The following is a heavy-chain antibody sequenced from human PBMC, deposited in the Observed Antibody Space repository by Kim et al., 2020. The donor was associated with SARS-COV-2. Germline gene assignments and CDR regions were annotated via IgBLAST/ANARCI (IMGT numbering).Heavy chain of an antibody. J-gene: IGHJ4*02. CDR3: ARVGGDQVHYFDY. V-gene: IGHV4-39*07. D-gene: IGHD2-21*02. Sequence: YTPSLKSRVTISVDTSKNQFSLKLSSVTAADTAVYYCARVGGDQVHYFDYWGQGTLVTVSS.